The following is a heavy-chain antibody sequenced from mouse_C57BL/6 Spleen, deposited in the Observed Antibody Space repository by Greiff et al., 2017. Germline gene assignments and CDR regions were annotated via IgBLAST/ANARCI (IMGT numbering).Heavy chain of an antibody. J-gene: IGHJ1*03. Sequence: QVQLQQSGAELMKPGASVKLSCKATGYTFTGYWIEWVQQAPGHGLEWVGYILPGSGSTNYNEKFKGKGTFTADTSTTTANMQLSSITAEDSAIYYCARGYDGSSYGWYFDVWGTGTTVTVSS. CDR2: ILPGSGST. V-gene: IGHV1-9*01. CDR3: ARGYDGSSYGWYFDV. D-gene: IGHD1-1*01. CDR1: GYTFTGYW.